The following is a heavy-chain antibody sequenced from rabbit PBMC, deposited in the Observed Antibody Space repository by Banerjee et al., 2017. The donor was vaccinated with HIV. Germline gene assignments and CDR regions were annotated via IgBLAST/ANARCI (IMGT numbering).Heavy chain of an antibody. D-gene: IGHD1-1*01. CDR2: IYTGSGST. J-gene: IGHJ4*01. V-gene: IGHV1S45*01. CDR3: ARWGSGWNLNL. CDR1: GFSFSGSYC. Sequence: QEQLEESGGDLVKPEGSLTLTCTASGFSFSGSYCMCWVRQAPGKGLEWIGCIYTGSGSTYYATWAKGRFTISETSSTTVTLQMTSLTAADTATYFCARWGSGWNLNLWGQGTLVTVS.